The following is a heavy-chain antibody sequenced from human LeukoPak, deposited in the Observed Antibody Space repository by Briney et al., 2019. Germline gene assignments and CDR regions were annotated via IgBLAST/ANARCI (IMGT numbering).Heavy chain of an antibody. Sequence: GGSLRLSCAASGFTFSDYYMSWIRQAPGKGLEWVSYISSSGSTTYYADSVKGRFTISRDNAKNSLYLQMNSLRAEDTAVYYCAREGYFYDSSGYYLSEGFDYWGQGTLVTVSS. J-gene: IGHJ4*02. CDR3: AREGYFYDSSGYYLSEGFDY. D-gene: IGHD3-22*01. CDR1: GFTFSDYY. V-gene: IGHV3-11*04. CDR2: ISSSGSTT.